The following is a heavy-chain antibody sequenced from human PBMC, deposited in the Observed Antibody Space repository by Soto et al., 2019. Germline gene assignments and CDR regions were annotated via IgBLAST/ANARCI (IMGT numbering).Heavy chain of an antibody. CDR1: GGTFSSYA. J-gene: IGHJ6*02. V-gene: IGHV1-69*01. CDR2: IIPISDTT. D-gene: IGHD2-2*01. CDR3: ARSQGSSTSLEIYYYYYYGMDV. Sequence: QVQLVQSGAEVKKPGSSVKGSCKASGGTFSSYAISWVRQAPGQGLEWMGGIIPISDTTNYAQKFQGSVTITADESTSTAYMELSSLRSEDTAVYYCARSQGSSTSLEIYYYYYYGMDVWGQGTTVTVSS.